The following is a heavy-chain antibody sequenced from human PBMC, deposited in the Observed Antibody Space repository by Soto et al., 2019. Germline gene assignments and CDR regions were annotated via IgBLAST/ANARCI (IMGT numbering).Heavy chain of an antibody. CDR3: AATTAIMITFGGVIVPNFDY. V-gene: IGHV1-58*02. CDR2: IVVGSGNT. D-gene: IGHD3-16*02. CDR1: GFTFTSSA. J-gene: IGHJ4*02. Sequence: ASVKVSCKASGFTFTSSAMQWVRQARGQRLEWIGWIVVGSGNTNYAQKFQERVTITRDMSTSTAYMELSSLRSEDTAVYYCAATTAIMITFGGVIVPNFDYWGQGTLVTVSS.